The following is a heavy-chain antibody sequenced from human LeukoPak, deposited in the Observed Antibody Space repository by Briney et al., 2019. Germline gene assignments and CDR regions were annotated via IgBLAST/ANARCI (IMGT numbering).Heavy chain of an antibody. CDR2: IYYSGST. Sequence: PSETLSLTCAVSGYSISSTNWWGWIRQPPGKGLEWIGYIYYSGSTNYNPSLKSRVTMSVDTSKNQFSLQLNSVTPDDTAVFYCAREPSGHSGSFDSWGQGTLVTVSS. CDR3: AREPSGHSGSFDS. CDR1: GYSISSTNW. D-gene: IGHD4-23*01. J-gene: IGHJ4*02. V-gene: IGHV4-28*03.